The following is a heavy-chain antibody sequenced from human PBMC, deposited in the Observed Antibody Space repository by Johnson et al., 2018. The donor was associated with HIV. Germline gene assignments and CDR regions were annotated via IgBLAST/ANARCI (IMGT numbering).Heavy chain of an antibody. Sequence: MQLVESGGGLVQPGGSLRLSCAASGFTFSSFWMTWVRQAPGKGLEWVANINVDGTEKFYVDSVQGRFTISRDNVNNSVFLLLNSLRAEDTALYYCARDRRHYSDSSGYPDSDAFDIWGQGTMVTVSS. D-gene: IGHD3-22*01. CDR1: GFTFSSFW. J-gene: IGHJ3*02. V-gene: IGHV3-7*03. CDR3: ARDRRHYSDSSGYPDSDAFDI. CDR2: INVDGTEK.